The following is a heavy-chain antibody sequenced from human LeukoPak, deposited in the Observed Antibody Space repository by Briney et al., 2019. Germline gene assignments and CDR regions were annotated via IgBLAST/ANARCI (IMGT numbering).Heavy chain of an antibody. CDR3: AAGWFGELDGYYFDY. CDR2: ISSSSSYI. D-gene: IGHD3-10*01. J-gene: IGHJ4*02. Sequence: GGSLRLSCAASGFTFSSYEMNWVRQAPGKGLEWVSSISSSSSYIYYADSVKGRFTISRDNAKNSLYLQMNSLRAEDTAVYYCAAGWFGELDGYYFDYWGQGTLVTVSS. V-gene: IGHV3-21*01. CDR1: GFTFSSYE.